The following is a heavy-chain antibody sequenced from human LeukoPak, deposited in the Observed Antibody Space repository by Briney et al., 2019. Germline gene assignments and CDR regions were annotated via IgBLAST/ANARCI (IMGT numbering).Heavy chain of an antibody. D-gene: IGHD3-22*01. CDR2: IYYSGST. Sequence: SETLSLTCTVSGGSISSSSYYWGWIRQPPGKGLEWIGSIYYSGSTYYNPSLKGRLTISVATSKNQFSMKLSSVTAADTAVYYCARSYDSSGYYPYYYYYMDVWGKGTTVTVSS. V-gene: IGHV4-39*01. CDR1: GGSISSSSYY. CDR3: ARSYDSSGYYPYYYYYMDV. J-gene: IGHJ6*03.